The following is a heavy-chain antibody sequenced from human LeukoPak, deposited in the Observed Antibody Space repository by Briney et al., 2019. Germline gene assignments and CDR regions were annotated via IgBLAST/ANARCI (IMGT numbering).Heavy chain of an antibody. Sequence: QTGGSLRLSCAASGLAFSAYKMHWVRQAPRKGLVWVSRISTDGYTTDYADFVQGRFTASRDNTKNTWSLEMNSLRAEDTAVYYCARRSRAYWFDPWGQGTLVTVSS. J-gene: IGHJ5*02. CDR3: ARRSRAYWFDP. CDR1: GLAFSAYK. CDR2: ISTDGYTT. V-gene: IGHV3-74*01.